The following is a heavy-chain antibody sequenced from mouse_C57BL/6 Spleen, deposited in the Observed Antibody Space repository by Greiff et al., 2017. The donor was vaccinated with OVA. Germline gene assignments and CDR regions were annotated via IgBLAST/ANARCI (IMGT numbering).Heavy chain of an antibody. CDR2: ISDGGSYT. CDR1: GFTFSSYA. V-gene: IGHV5-4*01. Sequence: EVQGVESGGGLVKPGGSLKLSCAASGFTFSSYAMSWVRQTPEKRLEWVATISDGGSYTYYPDNVKGRFTISRDNAKNNLYLQMSHLKSEDTAMYYCARGGLRQFAYWGQGTLVTVSA. J-gene: IGHJ3*01. D-gene: IGHD2-4*01. CDR3: ARGGLRQFAY.